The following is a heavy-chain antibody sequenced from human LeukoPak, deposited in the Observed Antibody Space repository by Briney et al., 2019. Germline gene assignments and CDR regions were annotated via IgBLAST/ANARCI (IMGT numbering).Heavy chain of an antibody. CDR1: GFTFSDYW. D-gene: IGHD3-10*01. CDR2: INTDGRIT. J-gene: IGHJ4*02. Sequence: GGSLRLSCAASGFTFSDYWIHWVRQAPGKGLVWVSCINTDGRITNYADSVKGRFPISRDNAKNTLYLQMSSLRAEDTAVYYCARDRGPRTGFMVREAYDYWGQGTLVTVSS. CDR3: ARDRGPRTGFMVREAYDY. V-gene: IGHV3-74*01.